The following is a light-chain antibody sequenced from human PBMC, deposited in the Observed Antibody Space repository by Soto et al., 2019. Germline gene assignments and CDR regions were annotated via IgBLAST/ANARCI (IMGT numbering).Light chain of an antibody. V-gene: IGLV1-40*01. CDR3: QSYDSSLSGFVV. CDR2: GNI. CDR1: SSNIGAGYD. J-gene: IGLJ2*01. Sequence: QSVLTQPTSVSGAPGQRVTISCTGSSSNIGAGYDVHWYQQLPGTAPKLLIYGNINRPSGVPDRFSGSKSGTSASLAITGLQAEDEADYYCQSYDSSLSGFVVFGGGTKLTVL.